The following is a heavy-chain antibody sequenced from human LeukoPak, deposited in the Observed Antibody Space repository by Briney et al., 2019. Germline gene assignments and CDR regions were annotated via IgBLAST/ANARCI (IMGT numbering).Heavy chain of an antibody. Sequence: GESLKISCKGSGYSFTSYWIGWVRQMPGKGLEWMGIIYPGDSDTRYSPSFQGQVTISADKSISTAYLQWSSLKASDTAMYYCARQVDNWGRRSAFDIWGQGTMVTVSS. CDR2: IYPGDSDT. CDR1: GYSFTSYW. V-gene: IGHV5-51*01. CDR3: ARQVDNWGRRSAFDI. J-gene: IGHJ3*02. D-gene: IGHD1-1*01.